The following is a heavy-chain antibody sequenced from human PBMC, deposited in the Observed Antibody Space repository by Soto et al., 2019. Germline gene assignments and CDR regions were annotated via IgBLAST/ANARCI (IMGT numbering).Heavy chain of an antibody. D-gene: IGHD3-22*01. CDR2: IYSGGST. CDR3: ARSHRDYDSSGFLPYYYYYYGMEV. Sequence: PGGSLRLSCAAAGFTVSSNYMSWVRQAPGKGLEWVSVIYSGGSTYYADSVKGRFTISRDNSKNTLYLQMNSLRAEETAVYYCARSHRDYDSSGFLPYYYYYYGMEVWGQGTTVTVSS. J-gene: IGHJ6*02. V-gene: IGHV3-53*01. CDR1: GFTVSSNY.